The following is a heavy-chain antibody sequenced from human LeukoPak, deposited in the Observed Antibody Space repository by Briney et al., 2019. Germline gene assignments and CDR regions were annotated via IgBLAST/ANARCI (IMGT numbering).Heavy chain of an antibody. J-gene: IGHJ4*02. D-gene: IGHD3-16*02. CDR1: GGSISSGTYN. V-gene: IGHV4-61*02. CDR3: ARGRDDDVWGSYPTCFDF. CDR2: IYNSGST. Sequence: SETLSLTCTVSGGSISSGTYNWTWIRQPAGKGLDSIGRIYNSGSTSHNPSLKSRVTISMDTSKNQFSLKLNSVTAADTAVYYCARGRDDDVWGSYPTCFDFWGQGTLVTVSS.